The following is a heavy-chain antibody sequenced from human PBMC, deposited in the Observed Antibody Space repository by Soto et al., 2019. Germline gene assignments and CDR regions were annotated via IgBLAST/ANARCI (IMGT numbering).Heavy chain of an antibody. Sequence: DVQLVDSGGGLVQPGGSLRLSCAASGFTFSNYAMSWVRQAPGKGLEWVSLVSATDGTTYYTDSVKGRFTISRDNSRNTVYLQMSSMRADDTAICYCAKDRLAGGFDNWGQGTLVTVSS. D-gene: IGHD3-16*01. CDR3: AKDRLAGGFDN. V-gene: IGHV3-23*04. CDR2: VSATDGTT. J-gene: IGHJ4*02. CDR1: GFTFSNYA.